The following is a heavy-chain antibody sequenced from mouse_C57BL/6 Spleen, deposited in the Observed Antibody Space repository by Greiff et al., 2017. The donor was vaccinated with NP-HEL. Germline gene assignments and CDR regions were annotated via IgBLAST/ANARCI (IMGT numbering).Heavy chain of an antibody. CDR1: GFNIKDDY. Sequence: EVQRVESGAELVRPGASVKLSCTASGFNIKDDYMHWVKQRPEQGLEWIGWIDPENGDTEYASKFQGKATITADTSSNTAYLQLSSLTSEDTSVYYCHYYGSSSYYFDYWGQGTTLTVSS. CDR3: HYYGSSSYYFDY. V-gene: IGHV14-4*01. D-gene: IGHD1-1*01. J-gene: IGHJ2*01. CDR2: IDPENGDT.